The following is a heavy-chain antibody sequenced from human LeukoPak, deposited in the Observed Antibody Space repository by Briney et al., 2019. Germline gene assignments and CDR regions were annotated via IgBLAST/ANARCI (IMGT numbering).Heavy chain of an antibody. V-gene: IGHV3-53*01. CDR1: GFTVSNNY. CDR2: IYDSGTT. J-gene: IGHJ4*02. Sequence: WGSLRLSCAASGFTVSNNYMSWVRQAPGKGLEWVSVIYDSGTTFYADSVKGRFTISRDNSKNTLYLQMNSLTAEDTAVYYCARDWGKTVGFEYWGQGTLVTVSS. D-gene: IGHD3-16*01. CDR3: ARDWGKTVGFEY.